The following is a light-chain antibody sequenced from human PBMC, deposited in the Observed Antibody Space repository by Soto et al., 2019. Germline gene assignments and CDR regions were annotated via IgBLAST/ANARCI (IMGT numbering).Light chain of an antibody. CDR3: QQSYSTPLT. CDR1: QSVSIY. V-gene: IGKV1-39*01. Sequence: DIQMTQSPSSLSASVGDRVTITCRTSQSVSIYLNWYQQRPGKAPNLLIYTSSTLQSGVPSRFSGSGSGTDFTLTISSLQPEDFATYYCQQSYSTPLTFVGGTKVELK. CDR2: TSS. J-gene: IGKJ4*01.